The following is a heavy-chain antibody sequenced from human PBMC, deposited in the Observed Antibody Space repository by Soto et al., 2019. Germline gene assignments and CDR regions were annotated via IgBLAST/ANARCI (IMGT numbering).Heavy chain of an antibody. J-gene: IGHJ6*02. V-gene: IGHV3-11*01. CDR3: ARDKAIAAAVGMDV. D-gene: IGHD6-13*01. CDR1: GFAFSDYY. Sequence: PGGSLRLSCAASGFAFSDYYMSWIRQAPGKGLEWVSYISSSGSTIYYADSVKGRFTISRDNAKNSLYLQMNSLRAEDTAVYYCARDKAIAAAVGMDVWGQGTTVTVSS. CDR2: ISSSGSTI.